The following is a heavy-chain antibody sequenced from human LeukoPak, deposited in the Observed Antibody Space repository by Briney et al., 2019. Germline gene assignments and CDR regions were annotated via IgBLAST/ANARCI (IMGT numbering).Heavy chain of an antibody. CDR1: ELPVSGSY. Sequence: GGSLRLSCAASELPVSGSYMSWVRQAPGKGLECISVIYSAGTTYYADSVKGRFTISRHNSKNTLYLQMNSVRPEDTAVYYCARVSDTSGYYPYYFDYWGQGILVTVSS. CDR3: ARVSDTSGYYPYYFDY. CDR2: IYSAGTT. V-gene: IGHV3-53*04. D-gene: IGHD3-22*01. J-gene: IGHJ4*02.